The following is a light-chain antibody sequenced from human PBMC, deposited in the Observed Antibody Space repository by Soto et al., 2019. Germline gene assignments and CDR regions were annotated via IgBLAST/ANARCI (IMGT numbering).Light chain of an antibody. CDR2: EGT. CDR3: SSYAGSGTHVV. Sequence: QSALTQSASVSGSPGQSITISCTGTTSDVGSYNLVSWYQQHPGKVPQLMIYEGTKRPSGVSNRFSGSQSGNTASLTISGLQAEDEADYYCSSYAGSGTHVVFGGGTKLTVL. V-gene: IGLV2-23*01. CDR1: TSDVGSYNL. J-gene: IGLJ2*01.